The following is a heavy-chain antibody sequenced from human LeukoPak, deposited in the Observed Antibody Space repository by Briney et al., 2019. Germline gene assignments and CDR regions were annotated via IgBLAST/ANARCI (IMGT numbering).Heavy chain of an antibody. D-gene: IGHD2-21*02. CDR1: GFSLSTSGMC. J-gene: IGHJ4*02. Sequence: ASGPTLVNPTQTLTLTCTFSGFSLSTSGMCVSWIRQPPGKALEWLARIDWDDDKYYSTSLKTRLTIPKDTSKNQVVLTMTNMDPVDTATYYCARIAREAYCGGDCYSNWGQGTLVTVSS. CDR3: ARIAREAYCGGDCYSN. V-gene: IGHV2-70*11. CDR2: IDWDDDK.